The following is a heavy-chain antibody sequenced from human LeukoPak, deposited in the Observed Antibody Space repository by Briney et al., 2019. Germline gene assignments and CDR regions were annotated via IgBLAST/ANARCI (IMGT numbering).Heavy chain of an antibody. J-gene: IGHJ6*02. CDR3: ARAGSSSYYYYYGMDV. CDR2: IYSGGST. V-gene: IGHV3-66*01. CDR1: GFTVSSNY. Sequence: PGGSLRLSCAASGFTVSSNYMSWVRQAPGKGLEWGSVIYSGGSTYYADSVKGRFTISRDNSKNTLYLQMNSLRAEDTAVYYCARAGSSSYYYYYGMDVWGQGTAVTVSS. D-gene: IGHD6-13*01.